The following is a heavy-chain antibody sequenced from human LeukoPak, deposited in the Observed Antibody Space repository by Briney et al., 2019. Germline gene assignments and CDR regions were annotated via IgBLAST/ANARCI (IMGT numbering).Heavy chain of an antibody. CDR2: IYPGDSDS. CDR1: GYNFTSHW. V-gene: IGHV5-51*01. D-gene: IGHD2-15*01. J-gene: IGHJ4*02. CDR3: ARLVVVAAKGASFDY. Sequence: GESLKISCKGSGYNFTSHWIGWVRQMPGKGLEWRGIIYPGDSDSRQSPSLRGQVTISADKSISTAYLQWSSLKASDTAMYYCARLVVVAAKGASFDYWGQGTLVTVSS.